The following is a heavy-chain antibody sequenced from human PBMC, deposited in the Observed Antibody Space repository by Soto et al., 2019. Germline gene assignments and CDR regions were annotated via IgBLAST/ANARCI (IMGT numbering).Heavy chain of an antibody. Sequence: QITLKESGPTLVKPTQTLTLTCTFSGFSLSSNGVGVGWIRQPPGKALQWLALIYWDDDKRYSPSLKSRLTITNDTSKNQVVLTVTNMDPADTATYYCTPTDQQLVWFRAFDIWGQGTMVTVSS. CDR2: IYWDDDK. V-gene: IGHV2-5*02. CDR1: GFSLSSNGVG. J-gene: IGHJ3*02. CDR3: TPTDQQLVWFRAFDI. D-gene: IGHD6-13*01.